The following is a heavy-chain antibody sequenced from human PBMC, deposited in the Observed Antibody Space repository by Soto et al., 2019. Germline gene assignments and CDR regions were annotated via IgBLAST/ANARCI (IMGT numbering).Heavy chain of an antibody. CDR3: ARGNYYDSSGYDY. V-gene: IGHV5-51*01. J-gene: IGHJ4*02. D-gene: IGHD3-22*01. CDR1: GYSFTSYW. Sequence: GESLKISCKGSGYSFTSYWIGWVRQMPGKGLEWMGIIYPGGSDTRYSPSFQGQVTISADKSISTAYLQWSSLKASDTAMYYCARGNYYDSSGYDYWGQGTLVTVSS. CDR2: IYPGGSDT.